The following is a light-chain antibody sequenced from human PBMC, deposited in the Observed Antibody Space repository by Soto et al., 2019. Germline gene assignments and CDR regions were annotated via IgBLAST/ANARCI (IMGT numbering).Light chain of an antibody. CDR3: CSYAGTSTSLG. J-gene: IGLJ1*01. CDR2: EGS. V-gene: IGLV2-23*01. CDR1: SSDVGSYNL. Sequence: QSVLTQPASVSGSPGQSITISCTGTSSDVGSYNLVSWYQQHPGKAPKLMIYEGSKRPSGVSNRFSGSKSGNTASLTISGLQAEDEADYYCCSYAGTSTSLGFGTGTKVTVL.